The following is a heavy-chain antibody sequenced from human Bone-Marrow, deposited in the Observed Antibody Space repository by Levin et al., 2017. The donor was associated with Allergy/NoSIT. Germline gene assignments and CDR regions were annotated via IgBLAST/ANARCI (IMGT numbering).Heavy chain of an antibody. D-gene: IGHD2-2*01. J-gene: IGHJ1*01. CDR3: ARVDCSSTSCYAPNFQH. Sequence: SVKVSCKASGGTFSSYAISWVRQAPGQGLEWMGGIIPIFGTANYAQKFQGRVTITADESTSTAYMELSSLRSEDTAVYYCARVDCSSTSCYAPNFQHWGQGTLVTVSS. CDR2: IIPIFGTA. CDR1: GGTFSSYA. V-gene: IGHV1-69*13.